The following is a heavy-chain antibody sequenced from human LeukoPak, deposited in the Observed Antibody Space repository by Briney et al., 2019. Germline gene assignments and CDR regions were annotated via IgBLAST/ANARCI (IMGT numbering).Heavy chain of an antibody. D-gene: IGHD4/OR15-4a*01. CDR2: IYYSGST. V-gene: IGHV4-31*03. J-gene: IGHJ5*02. CDR1: GGSISSGGYY. CDR3: AREMTMRFDP. Sequence: SQTLSLTCTVSGGSISSGGYYWSWIRQHPGRGLEWIGYIYYSGSTYYNPSLKSRVTISVDTSKNQFSPKLSSVTAADTAVYYCAREMTMRFDPWAREPWSPSPQ.